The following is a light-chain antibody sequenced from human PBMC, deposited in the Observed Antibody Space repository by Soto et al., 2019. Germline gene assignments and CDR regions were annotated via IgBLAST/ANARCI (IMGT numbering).Light chain of an antibody. CDR1: QCISTY. CDR2: GAS. J-gene: IGKJ2*01. Sequence: EIVMTQSPATLSVSPGERATLSCRASQCISTYLAWYQHKPGQAPRLLIYGASIRATGIPARFSGSGSGTEFTLTISSLQSEDFAVYYCQEYNNWPPFMYTFGQGTKLEI. CDR3: QEYNNWPPFMYT. V-gene: IGKV3-15*01.